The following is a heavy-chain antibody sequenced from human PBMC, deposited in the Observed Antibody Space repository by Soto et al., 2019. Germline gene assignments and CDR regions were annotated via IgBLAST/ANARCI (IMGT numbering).Heavy chain of an antibody. CDR1: GVSISNSSYY. Sequence: NPSETLSLTCTVSGVSISNSSYYWGWIRRPPGKGLEWIGTIYYSGITYYNPSLKSRVTISVDTSKNQFSLKLTSATAADTAVYYCARHGSNWGQGTLVTVPS. J-gene: IGHJ4*02. CDR3: ARHGSN. CDR2: IYYSGIT. V-gene: IGHV4-39*01.